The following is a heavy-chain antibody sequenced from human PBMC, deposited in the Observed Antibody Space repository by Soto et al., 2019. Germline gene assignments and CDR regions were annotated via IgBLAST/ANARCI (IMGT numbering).Heavy chain of an antibody. V-gene: IGHV4-59*12. J-gene: IGHJ4*02. CDR3: ARSGYSYGRNPFLY. D-gene: IGHD5-18*01. Sequence: RIMKKPGKGLEWIGYIYYSGSTNYNPSLKSRVTISVDTSKNQFPLKLSSVTAADTAVYYCARSGYSYGRNPFLYWGKGTLVTVSS. CDR2: IYYSGST.